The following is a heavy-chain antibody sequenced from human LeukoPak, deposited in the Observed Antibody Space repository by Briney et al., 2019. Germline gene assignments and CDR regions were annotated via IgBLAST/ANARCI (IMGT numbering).Heavy chain of an antibody. Sequence: ASVKVSCKVSGNTLTEFSMKWVRQAPGKGLRWIGGFDPANGGKLYSQQFQGRVTMTDDTSTDTAYMELNSLRSEDTAVYYCVAEGCSGGICYPYFDLWGRGTLVIVSS. CDR3: VAEGCSGGICYPYFDL. CDR2: FDPANGGK. J-gene: IGHJ2*01. CDR1: GNTLTEFS. V-gene: IGHV1-24*01. D-gene: IGHD2-15*01.